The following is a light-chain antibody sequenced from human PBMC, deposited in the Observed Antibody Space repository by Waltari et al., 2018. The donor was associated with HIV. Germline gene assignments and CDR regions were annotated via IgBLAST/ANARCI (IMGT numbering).Light chain of an antibody. CDR3: SSYTSSITLV. V-gene: IGLV2-14*01. Sequence: QSALTQPASLSGSPGQSITIPGDGTSNDVGGYNYVSWYQQHPGKAPKLMICEVNNRPSGVSSRFSGSKSGNTAYLTISGLQAEDEADYYCSSYTSSITLVFGGGTKVTVL. CDR2: EVN. CDR1: SNDVGGYNY. J-gene: IGLJ2*01.